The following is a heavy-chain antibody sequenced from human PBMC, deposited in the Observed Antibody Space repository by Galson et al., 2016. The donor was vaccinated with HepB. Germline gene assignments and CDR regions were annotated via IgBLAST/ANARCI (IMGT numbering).Heavy chain of an antibody. D-gene: IGHD6-19*01. CDR1: GDSISSSNYY. J-gene: IGHJ4*02. V-gene: IGHV4-39*01. CDR3: VRRPRAAVDGRSTYFDY. CDR2: ISYSGTT. Sequence: SETLSLTCTVSGDSISSSNYYWGWIRQPPGKGLEWIGSISYSGTTYYNPSLESRVTVSVDTSKSQFSLKLSSVTAADTAVYYCVRRPRAAVDGRSTYFDYWGQGTLVTVSS.